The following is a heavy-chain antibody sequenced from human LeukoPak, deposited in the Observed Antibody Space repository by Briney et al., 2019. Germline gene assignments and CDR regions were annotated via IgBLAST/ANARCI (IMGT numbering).Heavy chain of an antibody. Sequence: GGSLRLSCAASGFTFSSYGMHWVRQAPGKGLEWVAFIRYDGSNKYYADSVKGRFTISRDNSKNTLYLQMNSLRAEDTAVYYCAKPRGYSYGYYMRSDAFDIWGQGTMVTVSS. D-gene: IGHD5-18*01. J-gene: IGHJ3*02. CDR2: IRYDGSNK. CDR3: AKPRGYSYGYYMRSDAFDI. V-gene: IGHV3-30*02. CDR1: GFTFSSYG.